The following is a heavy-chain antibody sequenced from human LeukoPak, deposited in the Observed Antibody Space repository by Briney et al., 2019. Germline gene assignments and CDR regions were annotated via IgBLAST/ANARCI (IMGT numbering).Heavy chain of an antibody. CDR3: ARVGRGYSFKVYYFDY. CDR2: ISYDGSNK. D-gene: IGHD5-18*01. CDR1: GFTFSNYA. Sequence: GGSLRLSCAASGFTFSNYAMHWVRQAPGKGLEWVAVISYDGSNKYYADSVKGRFTISRDYSKNTLYLQMNSLRGEDTAVCYCARVGRGYSFKVYYFDYWGQGTLVTVSS. J-gene: IGHJ4*02. V-gene: IGHV3-30*04.